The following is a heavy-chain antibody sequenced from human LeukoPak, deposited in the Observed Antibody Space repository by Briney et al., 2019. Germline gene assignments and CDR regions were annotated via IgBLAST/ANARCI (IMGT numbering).Heavy chain of an antibody. Sequence: KPSETLSLTCTVSGGSISSYYWSWIRQPPGKGLEWIGYIYYSGSTNYNPSLKSRVTISVDTSKNQFSLKLSSVTAADTAVYYCARGGYFVPIDYWGQGTLVTVSP. V-gene: IGHV4-59*01. J-gene: IGHJ4*02. CDR1: GGSISSYY. CDR2: IYYSGST. CDR3: ARGGYFVPIDY. D-gene: IGHD5-18*01.